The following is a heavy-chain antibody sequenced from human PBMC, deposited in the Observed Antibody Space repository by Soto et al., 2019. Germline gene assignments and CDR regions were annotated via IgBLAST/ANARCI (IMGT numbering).Heavy chain of an antibody. V-gene: IGHV3-23*01. CDR1: GFSFTSYA. Sequence: EVNLLESGGGLLQPGGSLRLSCVASGFSFTSYAMAWVRQAPGMGLEWVCTVTLSGDYTYYADPVKGRFTIARDNSKNPVYLQLSSLRADDTAVYYGARVGYGDLAQWGQGTGVTVSS. D-gene: IGHD4-17*01. CDR3: ARVGYGDLAQ. CDR2: VTLSGDYT. J-gene: IGHJ4*02.